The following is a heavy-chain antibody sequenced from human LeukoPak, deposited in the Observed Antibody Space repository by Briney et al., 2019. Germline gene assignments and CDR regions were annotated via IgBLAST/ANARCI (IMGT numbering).Heavy chain of an antibody. Sequence: ASVKVSCKASGGTFSSYAISWVRQAPGQGLEWMGGIIPIFGTANYAQKFQGRVTMTTDTSTSTAYMELRSLRSDDTAVYYCARGGKYSSSSVDYWGQGTLVTVSS. CDR1: GGTFSSYA. CDR3: ARGGKYSSSSVDY. V-gene: IGHV1-69*05. J-gene: IGHJ4*02. D-gene: IGHD6-6*01. CDR2: IIPIFGTA.